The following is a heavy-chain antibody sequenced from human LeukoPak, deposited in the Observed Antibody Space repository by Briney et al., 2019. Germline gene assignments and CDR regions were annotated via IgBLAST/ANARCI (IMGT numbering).Heavy chain of an antibody. CDR2: IYYSGST. CDR3: ARWNDYYYYGMDV. CDR1: GGSISSGGYY. D-gene: IGHD1-1*01. Sequence: TSETLSLTCTVSGGSISSGGYYWSWIRQHPGKGLEWIGYIYYSGSTYYNPSLKSRVTISVDTSKNQFSLKLSSVTAADTAVYYCARWNDYYYYGMDVWGQGTTVTVSS. J-gene: IGHJ6*02. V-gene: IGHV4-31*03.